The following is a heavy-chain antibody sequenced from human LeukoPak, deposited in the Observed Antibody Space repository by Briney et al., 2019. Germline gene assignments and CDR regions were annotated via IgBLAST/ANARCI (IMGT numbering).Heavy chain of an antibody. CDR1: GFTFSSYE. Sequence: PGGSLRLSCAASGFTFSSYEMNWVRQAPGKGLEWVSYIGGSGITIYYADSVKGRFTISRDNAKNSLYLQMNSLRAEDTAVYYCARGPGAATFDYWGQGTLVTVSS. J-gene: IGHJ4*02. D-gene: IGHD6-13*01. CDR3: ARGPGAATFDY. CDR2: IGGSGITI. V-gene: IGHV3-48*03.